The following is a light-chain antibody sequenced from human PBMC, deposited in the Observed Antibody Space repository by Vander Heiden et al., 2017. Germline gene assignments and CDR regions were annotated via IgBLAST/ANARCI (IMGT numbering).Light chain of an antibody. CDR1: RIGSQS. CDR3: QVWDTNSDHVV. Sequence: SYVITQRPSVSVAPGLPARLTCRGNRIGSQSGQWYQQKPGQAPVLVVFDDRDRPSGIPERFAGSNSGNTATLTISRVEAGDEADYYCQVWDTNSDHVVFGGGTKLTVL. J-gene: IGLJ2*01. CDR2: DDR. V-gene: IGLV3-21*02.